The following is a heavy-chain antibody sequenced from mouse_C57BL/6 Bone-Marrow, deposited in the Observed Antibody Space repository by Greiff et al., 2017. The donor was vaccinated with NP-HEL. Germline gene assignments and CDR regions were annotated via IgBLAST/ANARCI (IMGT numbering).Heavy chain of an antibody. CDR3: ARFPYYYGSSHYYFDY. D-gene: IGHD1-1*01. CDR2: IYPRSGNT. J-gene: IGHJ2*01. V-gene: IGHV1-81*01. CDR1: GYTFTSYG. Sequence: VQLQQSGAELARPGASVKLSCKASGYTFTSYGISWVKQRTGQGLEWIGEIYPRSGNTYYNEKFKGKATLTADKSSSTAYMELRSLTSEDSAVYFCARFPYYYGSSHYYFDYWGQGTTLTVSS.